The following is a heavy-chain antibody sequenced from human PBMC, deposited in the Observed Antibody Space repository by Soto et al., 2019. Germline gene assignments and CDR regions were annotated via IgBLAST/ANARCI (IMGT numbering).Heavy chain of an antibody. CDR2: IIPIFGTA. CDR3: ARGGLDYGDLYWYFDL. CDR1: GGTFSSYA. J-gene: IGHJ2*01. D-gene: IGHD4-17*01. Sequence: QVQLVQSGAEVKKPGSSVKVSCKASGGTFSSYAISWVRLTPGQGLEWMGGIIPIFGTANYAQKLQGRVTITADESTSIAHMELSSLRSVDTAVYYCARGGLDYGDLYWYFDLWGRGTLVTVSS. V-gene: IGHV1-69*01.